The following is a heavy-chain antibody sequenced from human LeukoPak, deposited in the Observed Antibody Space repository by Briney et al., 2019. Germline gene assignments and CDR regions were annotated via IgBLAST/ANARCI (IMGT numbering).Heavy chain of an antibody. CDR2: INSDGSSI. CDR3: VRISYDSSGYYDY. CDR1: GFTFSRYW. D-gene: IGHD3-22*01. J-gene: IGHJ4*02. Sequence: GGSLRLSCAASGFTFSRYWMHWVRQAPGKGLGWVSRINSDGSSIKYADSVKGRFTISRENAKNTVYLQMNSLRAEDTAVYYCVRISYDSSGYYDYWGQGTLVTVSS. V-gene: IGHV3-74*01.